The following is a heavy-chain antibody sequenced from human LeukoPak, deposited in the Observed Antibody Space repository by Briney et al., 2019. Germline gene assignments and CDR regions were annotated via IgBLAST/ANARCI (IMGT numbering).Heavy chain of an antibody. CDR3: ARGGYSYGYYYYYYMDV. CDR2: IIPIFGTA. Sequence: SVKVSCKASGGTFSSYAISWVRQAPGQGLEWMGGIIPIFGTANYAQKFQGRVTMTRNTSISTAYMELSSLRSEDTAVYYCARGGYSYGYYYYYYMDVWGKGTTVTVSS. CDR1: GGTFSSYA. V-gene: IGHV1-69*05. J-gene: IGHJ6*03. D-gene: IGHD5-18*01.